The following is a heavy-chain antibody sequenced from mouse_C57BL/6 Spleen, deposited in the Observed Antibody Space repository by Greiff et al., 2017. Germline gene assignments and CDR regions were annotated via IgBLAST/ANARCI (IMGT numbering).Heavy chain of an antibody. J-gene: IGHJ4*01. CDR2: IRNKANNHAT. Sequence: DVQLQESGGGLVQPGGSMKLSCAASGFTFSDAWMDWVRQSPEKGLEWVAEIRNKANNHATYYAESVKGRFTISRDDSKSSVYLQMNSLRAEDTGIYYCTRNYGSSYSYAMDYWGQGTSVTVSS. CDR3: TRNYGSSYSYAMDY. D-gene: IGHD1-1*01. CDR1: GFTFSDAW. V-gene: IGHV6-6*01.